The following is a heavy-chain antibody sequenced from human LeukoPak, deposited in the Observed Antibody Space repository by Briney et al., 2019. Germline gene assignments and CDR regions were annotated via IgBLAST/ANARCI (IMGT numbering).Heavy chain of an antibody. CDR3: ARQPSVLIAHFDY. Sequence: PGRSLRVSCAASGFTFSSYAMHWVRQAPGKGLEWVAVVSYDGSNKFYADSVKGRIIISRDNSENTLYLQMNSLRAEDTAVYYCARQPSVLIAHFDYWGQGTLVTVSS. J-gene: IGHJ4*02. V-gene: IGHV3-30*04. CDR1: GFTFSSYA. CDR2: VSYDGSNK. D-gene: IGHD3-22*01.